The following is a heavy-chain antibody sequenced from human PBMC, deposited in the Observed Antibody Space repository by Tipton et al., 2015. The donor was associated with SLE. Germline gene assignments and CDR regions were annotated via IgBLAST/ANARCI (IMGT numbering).Heavy chain of an antibody. Sequence: TLSLTCAVYGGSFSGYYWSWIRQPPGKGLEWIGEINHSGSTNYNPSLKSRVTISVDTSKNQFSLKLSSVTAADTAVYYCAGGWQDYCSGGTCYALDYWGLGKLVTVSS. CDR1: GGSFSGYY. J-gene: IGHJ4*02. CDR3: AGGWQDYCSGGTCYALDY. CDR2: INHSGST. D-gene: IGHD2-15*01. V-gene: IGHV4-34*01.